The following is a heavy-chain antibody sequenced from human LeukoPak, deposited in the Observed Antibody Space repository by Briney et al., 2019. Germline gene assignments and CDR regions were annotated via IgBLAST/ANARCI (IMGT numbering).Heavy chain of an antibody. D-gene: IGHD3-3*01. CDR3: ARDSAILRFLEWLS. Sequence: GGSLRLSCAASGFTFSSYSMNWVRQAPGKGLEWVSSISSSSSYIYYADSVKGRFTISRDNDKNSLYLQMNSLRAEDTAVYYCARDSAILRFLEWLSWGQGTLVTVSS. J-gene: IGHJ5*02. CDR1: GFTFSSYS. V-gene: IGHV3-21*01. CDR2: ISSSSSYI.